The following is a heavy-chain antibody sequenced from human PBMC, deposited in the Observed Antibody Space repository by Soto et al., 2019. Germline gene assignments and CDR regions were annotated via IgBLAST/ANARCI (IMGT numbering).Heavy chain of an antibody. CDR2: IYHSGST. D-gene: IGHD2-15*01. CDR3: ARGIVVVVAATLSNWFDP. Sequence: SETLSLTSAVSGYSISSGYYWGWIRQPPGKGLEWIGSIYHSGSTYYNPSLKSRVTISVDTSKNQFSLKLSSVTAADTAVYYCARGIVVVVAATLSNWFDPWGQGTLVTVSS. V-gene: IGHV4-38-2*01. J-gene: IGHJ5*02. CDR1: GYSISSGYY.